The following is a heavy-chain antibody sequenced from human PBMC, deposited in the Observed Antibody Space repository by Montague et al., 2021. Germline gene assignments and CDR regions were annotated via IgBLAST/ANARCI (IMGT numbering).Heavy chain of an antibody. D-gene: IGHD3-10*01. J-gene: IGHJ6*03. CDR3: VKDSGYFYYMDV. CDR1: GFTFSSYV. V-gene: IGHV3-33*06. Sequence: SLRLSCAASGFTFSSYVMHWVRQAPGTGPEWVAIIWFDGSKKYYRDSVKGRFTISRDNSENTLHLQMNSLRAEDTAVYYCVKDSGYFYYMDVWGKGTTVTVSS. CDR2: IWFDGSKK.